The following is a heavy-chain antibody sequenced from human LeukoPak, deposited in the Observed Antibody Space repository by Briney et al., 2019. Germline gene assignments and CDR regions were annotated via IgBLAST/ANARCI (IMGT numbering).Heavy chain of an antibody. CDR1: GGSISSLSYY. CDR2: IYYGGRT. V-gene: IGHV4-39*01. D-gene: IGHD6-19*01. J-gene: IGHJ4*02. Sequence: SETLSLTCSVSGGSISSLSYYWGWVRQPPGKGLEWIGSIYYGGRTYYNPSLKSRVTMPVDTSKNQFSLKLNSVTAADAAIYYCATLVTSSSGWYYGYWGQGSLVTVSS. CDR3: ATLVTSSSGWYYGY.